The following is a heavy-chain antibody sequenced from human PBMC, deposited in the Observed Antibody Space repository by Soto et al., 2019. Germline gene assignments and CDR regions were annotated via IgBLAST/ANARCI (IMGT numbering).Heavy chain of an antibody. V-gene: IGHV3-11*05. CDR3: ARGRGAAADYFDF. D-gene: IGHD6-13*01. Sequence: QVQLVESGGGLVKPGGFLRLSCAVSGFTFSDYYMTWIRQAPGKGLEWVSYISSSTSHTNYADSVKGRFTISRDNAKNSLVLQMNSLRAEDTAVYYCARGRGAAADYFDFWGQGTLVTVSS. CDR2: ISSSTSHT. CDR1: GFTFSDYY. J-gene: IGHJ4*02.